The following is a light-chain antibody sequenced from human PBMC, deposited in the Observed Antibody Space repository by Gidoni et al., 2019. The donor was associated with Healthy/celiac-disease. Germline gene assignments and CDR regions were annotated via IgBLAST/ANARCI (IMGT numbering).Light chain of an antibody. CDR3: QQSYSTPMYT. J-gene: IGKJ2*01. CDR1: QSISSY. CDR2: AAS. Sequence: DIQLTQPPSSLSASVGDRVTITCRASQSISSYLNWYQQKPGKAPKLLIYAASSLQSGVPSRFSGSGSGTEFTLTISSLQPEDFATYYCQQSYSTPMYTFGQGTKLEIK. V-gene: IGKV1-39*01.